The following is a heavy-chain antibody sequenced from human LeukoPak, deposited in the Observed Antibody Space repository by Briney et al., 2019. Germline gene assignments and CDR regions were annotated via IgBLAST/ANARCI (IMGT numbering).Heavy chain of an antibody. V-gene: IGHV3-7*03. D-gene: IGHD4-17*01. J-gene: IGHJ4*02. Sequence: GGSLRLSCAASGFTFSSYEMNWVRQAPGKGLEWVANIKSDGSEKYYVDSVKGRFTISRDNAKNSLYLQMNSLRGDDTAVYYCARDPYLGDGDYWGQGTLVTVSS. CDR1: GFTFSSYE. CDR2: IKSDGSEK. CDR3: ARDPYLGDGDY.